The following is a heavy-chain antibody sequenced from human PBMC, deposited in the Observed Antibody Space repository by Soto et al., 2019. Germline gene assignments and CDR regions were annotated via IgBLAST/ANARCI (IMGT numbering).Heavy chain of an antibody. D-gene: IGHD3-16*01. J-gene: IGHJ5*02. CDR2: IQHTGNT. Sequence: SETLSLTCDVSGASIRSYHWSFLRQPAGKGLEWLGRIQHTGNTNYNPSLKSRVTMSADTSKNQISLKMTSVTAADTAVYFCAKDVSSRRWFDPWGQGVRVTVSS. V-gene: IGHV4-59*10. CDR1: GASIRSYH. CDR3: AKDVSSRRWFDP.